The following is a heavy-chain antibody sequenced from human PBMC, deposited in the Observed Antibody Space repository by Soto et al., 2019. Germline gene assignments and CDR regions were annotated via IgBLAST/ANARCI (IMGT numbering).Heavy chain of an antibody. V-gene: IGHV4-39*01. CDR3: ARHGITGSYYDAFDI. J-gene: IGHJ3*02. D-gene: IGHD1-26*01. Sequence: PATLSLTPTVSAGTISTCRSHTRWIRQPPGKGLEWIASIKYSGTTFYNPSLKSRVTLSVDTSKNQFALKLSSVTAAETAVYYCARHGITGSYYDAFDIWGQGTMVT. CDR2: IKYSGTT. CDR1: AGTISTCRSH.